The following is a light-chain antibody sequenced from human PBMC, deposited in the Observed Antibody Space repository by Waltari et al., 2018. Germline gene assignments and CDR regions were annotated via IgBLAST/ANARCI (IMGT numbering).Light chain of an antibody. CDR1: PGMSDY. J-gene: IGKJ2*01. Sequence: DIQMTQSPSSLSASVGDRATVTCRASPGMSDYLNWYQQKPGNPPKPLIPGAFLLQSGVPSRFNGSGSGTLFSLTISGLQPEDFATYYCQQSYITPYTFGRGTKLEIK. V-gene: IGKV1-39*01. CDR3: QQSYITPYT. CDR2: GAF.